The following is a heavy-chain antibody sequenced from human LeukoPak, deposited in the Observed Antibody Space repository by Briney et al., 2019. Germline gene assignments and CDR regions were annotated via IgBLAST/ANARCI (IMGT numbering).Heavy chain of an antibody. J-gene: IGHJ5*02. CDR3: ARAHSSSWNNWFDP. Sequence: NPSETLSLTCAVYGGSFSGYYWSWIRQPPGKGLEWIGEINHSGSTNYNPSLKSRVTISVDTSKDQFSLKLSSVTAADTAVYYCARAHSSSWNNWFDPWGQGTLVTVSS. CDR2: INHSGST. D-gene: IGHD6-13*01. CDR1: GGSFSGYY. V-gene: IGHV4-34*01.